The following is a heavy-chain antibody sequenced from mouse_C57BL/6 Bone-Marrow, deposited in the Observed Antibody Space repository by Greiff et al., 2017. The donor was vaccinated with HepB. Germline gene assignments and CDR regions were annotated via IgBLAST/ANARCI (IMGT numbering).Heavy chain of an antibody. V-gene: IGHV1-80*01. CDR2: IYPGDGDT. Sequence: VQLQQSGAELVKPGASVKISCKASGYAFSSYWMNWVKQRPGKGLEWIGQIYPGDGDTNYNGKFKGKATLTADKSSSTAYMQLSSLTSEDSAVYFCARGYDGYYAWYFDVWGTGTTVTVSS. D-gene: IGHD2-3*01. CDR1: GYAFSSYW. CDR3: ARGYDGYYAWYFDV. J-gene: IGHJ1*03.